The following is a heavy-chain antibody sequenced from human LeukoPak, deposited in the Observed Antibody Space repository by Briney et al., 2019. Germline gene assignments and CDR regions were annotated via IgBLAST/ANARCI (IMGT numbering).Heavy chain of an antibody. V-gene: IGHV3-30*03. CDR1: GFTFSSHG. D-gene: IGHD3-16*01. CDR2: IGNDGRAK. CDR3: AREAAWGNWYFDL. Sequence: PGRSLRLPCVASGFTFSSHGMHWVRQAPGKGLEWVAVIGNDGRAKRYAESVEGRFTLSRDNSKNIHFLEMNSPRDGDTATYYCAREAAWGNWYFDLWGRGTLVTVSS. J-gene: IGHJ2*01.